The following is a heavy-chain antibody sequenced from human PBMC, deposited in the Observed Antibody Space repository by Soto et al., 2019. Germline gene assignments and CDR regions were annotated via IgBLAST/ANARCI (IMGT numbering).Heavy chain of an antibody. CDR1: GYTFTNYY. J-gene: IGHJ2*01. V-gene: IGHV1-46*01. D-gene: IGHD6-19*01. CDR3: ARDLSSYSSGWYDL. Sequence: QVQLVQSGAEVKKPGASVKVSCKASGYTFTNYYIHWVRQAPGQGLEWMGIINPGGGRTNYAQKFRGRVTMTRDTSTSTVYLELSSLRSEDTAVYYCARDLSSYSSGWYDLWGRGTLVTVSS. CDR2: INPGGGRT.